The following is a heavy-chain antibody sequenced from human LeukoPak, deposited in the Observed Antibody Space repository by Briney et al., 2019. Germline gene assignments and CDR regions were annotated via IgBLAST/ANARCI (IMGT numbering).Heavy chain of an antibody. J-gene: IGHJ2*01. CDR2: INQDGSEI. Sequence: GGSLRLSCAASGFTFSNYWMSWVRQAPGKGLEWLANINQDGSEIYYVDSVKGRFTISRDNGKNSLYLQINSLRADDTAVYYCARDQGSMIVVPTTNWYFDLWGRGTLVTVSS. CDR1: GFTFSNYW. V-gene: IGHV3-7*01. CDR3: ARDQGSMIVVPTTNWYFDL. D-gene: IGHD3-22*01.